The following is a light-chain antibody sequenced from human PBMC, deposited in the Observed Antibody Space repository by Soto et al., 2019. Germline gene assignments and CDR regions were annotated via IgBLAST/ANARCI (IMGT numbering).Light chain of an antibody. Sequence: IGLNQYTTNPFFSPRERSPLSFRAIQSVSSYLAWYQQRPGQAPRLLIYDASYRATDIPPRFSGSGSGTDFTLTISSLEPEDFAVYYCQQRRSWPPTITFGQGTRLEIK. CDR3: QQRRSWPPTIT. CDR1: QSVSSY. CDR2: DAS. V-gene: IGKV3-11*01. J-gene: IGKJ5*01.